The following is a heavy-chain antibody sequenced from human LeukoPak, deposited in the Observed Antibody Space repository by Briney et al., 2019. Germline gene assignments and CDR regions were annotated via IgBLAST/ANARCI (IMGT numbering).Heavy chain of an antibody. Sequence: QPGRSLRLSCAASGFTFSNYAMHWVRQAPGKGLEWVAIISYDGTNKYYADSVKGRFTISRDNSKNTLYLQMNSLRAEDTAVYYCARGPGPAGGSSGWYYFDYWGQGTLVTVSS. V-gene: IGHV3-30*01. CDR2: ISYDGTNK. D-gene: IGHD6-19*01. J-gene: IGHJ4*02. CDR3: ARGPGPAGGSSGWYYFDY. CDR1: GFTFSNYA.